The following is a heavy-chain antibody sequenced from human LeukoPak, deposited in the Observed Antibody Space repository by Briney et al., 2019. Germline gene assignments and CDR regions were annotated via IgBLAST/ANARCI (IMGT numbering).Heavy chain of an antibody. CDR3: ARDRVLYCSSTSCYLAY. CDR2: INPSGGST. V-gene: IGHV1-46*01. CDR1: GYTFTSYY. Sequence: ASVKVSCKASGYTFTSYYIDWVRQAPGQGLEWMGVINPSGGSTRCAQKFQGRVTMTGDPSTRTVYMELRSLRSDDTAVYYCARDRVLYCSSTSCYLAYWGQGTLVTVSS. D-gene: IGHD2-2*01. J-gene: IGHJ4*02.